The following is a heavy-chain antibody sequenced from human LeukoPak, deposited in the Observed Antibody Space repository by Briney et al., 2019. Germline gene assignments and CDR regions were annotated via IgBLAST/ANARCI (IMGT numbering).Heavy chain of an antibody. D-gene: IGHD6-13*01. J-gene: IGHJ5*02. CDR2: ISAYNGNT. Sequence: ASVKVSCKASGYTFTSYGISWVRQAPGQGLEWMGWISAYNGNTNYAQKLQGRVTMTTDTSTSTAYMELRSLRYDDTAVYYCANLAAAGTAVYWFDPWGQGTLVTVSS. CDR3: ANLAAAGTAVYWFDP. V-gene: IGHV1-18*01. CDR1: GYTFTSYG.